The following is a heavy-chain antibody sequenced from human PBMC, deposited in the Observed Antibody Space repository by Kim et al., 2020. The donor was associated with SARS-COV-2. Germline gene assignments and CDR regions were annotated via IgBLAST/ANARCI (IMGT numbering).Heavy chain of an antibody. CDR1: GFTFSNAW. CDR2: IQSKTTGGTI. CDR3: YCFAMDL. Sequence: GGSLRLSCAASGFTFSNAWMTWVRQAPGKGLEWVGRIQSKTTGGTIDYAAPVKGRFTISRDDSENMLFLQMNSLKTEDTAMYYCYCFAMDLWGQGTTVTVSS. V-gene: IGHV3-15*05. J-gene: IGHJ6*02.